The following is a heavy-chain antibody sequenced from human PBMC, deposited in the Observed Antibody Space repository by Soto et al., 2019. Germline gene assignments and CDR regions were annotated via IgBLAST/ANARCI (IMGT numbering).Heavy chain of an antibody. D-gene: IGHD5-12*01. CDR1: GFTFSSYA. CDR3: ARERVVVATIGDGYYYGMDV. J-gene: IGHJ6*02. Sequence: QVQLVESGGGVVQPGRSLRLSCAASGFTFSSYAMHWVRQAPGKGLEWVAVISYDGSNKYYADSVKGRFTISRDNSKNTLYLQMNSLRAEDTAVYYCARERVVVATIGDGYYYGMDVWGQGTTVTVSS. V-gene: IGHV3-30-3*01. CDR2: ISYDGSNK.